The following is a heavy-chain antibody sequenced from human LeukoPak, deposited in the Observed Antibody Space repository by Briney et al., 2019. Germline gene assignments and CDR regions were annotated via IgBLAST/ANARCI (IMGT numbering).Heavy chain of an antibody. D-gene: IGHD5-12*01. CDR2: IIPILGMA. V-gene: IGHV1-69*02. Sequence: SVQVSCKASGGTCSSYTFSWVGQPPGQGLEGMGGIIPILGMANYAQKFQGRVTITADNSTSTTYMELSSLRSEDTAVYYCARGPPPNIVATDFDYWGQGTLVTVSS. CDR3: ARGPPPNIVATDFDY. J-gene: IGHJ4*02. CDR1: GGTCSSYT.